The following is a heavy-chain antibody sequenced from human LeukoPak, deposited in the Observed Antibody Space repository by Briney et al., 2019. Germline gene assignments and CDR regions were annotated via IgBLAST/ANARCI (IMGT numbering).Heavy chain of an antibody. CDR1: GYSFTSYW. J-gene: IGHJ4*02. CDR2: IYPGDSDT. D-gene: IGHD3-22*01. Sequence: GESLKISFKGSGYSFTSYWIGWVRQMPGKGLEWMGIIYPGDSDTRYSPSFQGQVTISADKSISTAYLQWSSLKASDTAMYYCARQGGYYDSSGYYYDGHYFDYWGQGTLVTVSS. V-gene: IGHV5-51*01. CDR3: ARQGGYYDSSGYYYDGHYFDY.